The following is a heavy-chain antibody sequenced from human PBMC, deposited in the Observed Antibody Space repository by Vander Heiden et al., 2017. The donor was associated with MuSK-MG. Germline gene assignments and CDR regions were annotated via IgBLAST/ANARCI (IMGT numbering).Heavy chain of an antibody. V-gene: IGHV2-26*01. D-gene: IGHD6-13*01. Sequence: QVTLKESGPVLVKPTETLTLTCTFPVFSLSNARMGVSWIRQPPGKALEWLAHIFSNDEKSYSTSLKSRLTISKDTSKSQVVLTMTNMDPVDTATYYCARILAGSNDAFDIWGQGTMVTVSS. J-gene: IGHJ3*02. CDR3: ARILAGSNDAFDI. CDR2: IFSNDEK. CDR1: VFSLSNARMG.